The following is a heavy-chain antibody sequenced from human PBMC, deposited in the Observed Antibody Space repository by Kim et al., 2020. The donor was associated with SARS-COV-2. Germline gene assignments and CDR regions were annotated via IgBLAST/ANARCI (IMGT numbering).Heavy chain of an antibody. CDR3: ARNLVGDTDLGP. V-gene: IGHV3-30*03. D-gene: IGHD1-26*01. CDR2: ISYEGSTK. Sequence: GGSLRLSCAASGFTFSSHLMNWVRQAPGKGLEWVALISYEGSTKKYKDSVKGRFTVSRDNSKNTLFLQMNSLRPEDTAVYYCARNLVGDTDLGPWGQGTLVTVSS. CDR1: GFTFSSHL. J-gene: IGHJ5*02.